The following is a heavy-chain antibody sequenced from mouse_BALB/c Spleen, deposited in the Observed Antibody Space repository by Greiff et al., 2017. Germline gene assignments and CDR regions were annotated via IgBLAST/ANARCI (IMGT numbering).Heavy chain of an antibody. CDR3: ARSDDYDEGGFDY. V-gene: IGHV14-3*02. CDR2: IDPANGNT. D-gene: IGHD2-4*01. Sequence: VQLQQSGAELVKPGASVKLSCTASGFNIKDTYMHWVKQRPEQGLEWIGRIDPANGNTKYDPKFQGKATITADTSSNTAYLQLSSLTSEDTAVYYCARSDDYDEGGFDYWGQGTTLTVSS. CDR1: GFNIKDTY. J-gene: IGHJ2*01.